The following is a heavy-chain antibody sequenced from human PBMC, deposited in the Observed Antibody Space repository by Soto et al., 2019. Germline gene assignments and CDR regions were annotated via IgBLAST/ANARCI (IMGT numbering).Heavy chain of an antibody. J-gene: IGHJ4*02. CDR1: GGSFSCYY. CDR2: INHSGST. V-gene: IGHV4-34*01. Sequence: SETRSRTCAVYGGSFSCYYWSWIRQPPGKGLEWMGEINHSGSTNYNPSLKSRVTISVDTSKNQFSLKLSSVTAADTAVYYCARGRYYFDYWGQGTLVTVSS. CDR3: ARGRYYFDY.